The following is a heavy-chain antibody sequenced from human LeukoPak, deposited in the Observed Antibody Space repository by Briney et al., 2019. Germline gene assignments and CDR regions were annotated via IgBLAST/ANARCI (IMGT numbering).Heavy chain of an antibody. CDR1: GFTFSDYS. V-gene: IGHV3-48*01. CDR2: ISGGSSTM. J-gene: IGHJ6*03. CDR3: ARDRGQTGYYWSYYYYMDV. D-gene: IGHD3-9*01. Sequence: GGSLRPSCAASGFTFSDYSMNWVRQAPGKGLEWVSYISGGSSTMYYADSVKGRFTISRDNAKNSLYLQMNSLRAEDTAVYYCARDRGQTGYYWSYYYYMDVWGIGTTVTVSS.